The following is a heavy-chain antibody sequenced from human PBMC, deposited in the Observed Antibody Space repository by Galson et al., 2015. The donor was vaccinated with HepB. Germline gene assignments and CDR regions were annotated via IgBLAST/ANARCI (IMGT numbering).Heavy chain of an antibody. J-gene: IGHJ6*02. Sequence: SLRLSCAASGFTFSSYGMHWVRQAPGKGLEWVAVISYDGSNKYYADSVKGRFTISRDNSKNTLYLQMNSLRAEDTAVYYCAKGPDYYGSGSPLDVWGQGTTVTVSS. CDR1: GFTFSSYG. V-gene: IGHV3-30*18. CDR3: AKGPDYYGSGSPLDV. D-gene: IGHD3-10*01. CDR2: ISYDGSNK.